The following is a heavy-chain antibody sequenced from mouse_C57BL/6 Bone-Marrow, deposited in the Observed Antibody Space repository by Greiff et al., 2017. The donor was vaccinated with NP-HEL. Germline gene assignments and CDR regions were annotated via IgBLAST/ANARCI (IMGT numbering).Heavy chain of an antibody. CDR1: GYTFTSYW. Sequence: VQLQQPGAELVRPGSSVKLSCKASGYTFTSYWMDWVKQRPGQGLEWIGNIYTSDSETNYNHKFKDKATLTVDKSSSTAYMQLSILTSEDSAFDYCARDGRRYPGFAYWGQGTLVTVSA. V-gene: IGHV1-61*01. CDR2: IYTSDSET. J-gene: IGHJ3*01. CDR3: ARDGRRYPGFAY. D-gene: IGHD1-1*01.